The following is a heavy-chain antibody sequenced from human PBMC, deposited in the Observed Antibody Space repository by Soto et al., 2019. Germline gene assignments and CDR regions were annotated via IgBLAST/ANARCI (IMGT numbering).Heavy chain of an antibody. Sequence: GGSLRLSCAVSGFTFSDYYMSWIRQAPGKGLEWVSYISSGGHTIYNADSVRGRFTISRDSAKNSLYLQMNSLRAEDTAVYYCARGQSYDNIGGSYRSQYYFDYWALDTLVTVPS. J-gene: IGHJ4*02. D-gene: IGHD3-16*02. CDR2: ISSGGHTI. CDR1: GFTFSDYY. V-gene: IGHV3-11*01. CDR3: ARGQSYDNIGGSYRSQYYFDY.